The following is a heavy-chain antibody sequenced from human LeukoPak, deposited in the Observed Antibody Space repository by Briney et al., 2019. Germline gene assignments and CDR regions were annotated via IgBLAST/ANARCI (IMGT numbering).Heavy chain of an antibody. CDR3: TRERYYDTHFDY. Sequence: SGGSLRLSCAASGFTFSSYAMSWVRQAPGKGLVWVSRINSDGSMRHYADSVKGRFTISRDNAKNTLYLQMDSLRAEDTAVYYCTRERYYDTHFDYWGQGTLVTGSS. CDR1: GFTFSSYA. V-gene: IGHV3-74*01. J-gene: IGHJ4*02. D-gene: IGHD3-22*01. CDR2: INSDGSMR.